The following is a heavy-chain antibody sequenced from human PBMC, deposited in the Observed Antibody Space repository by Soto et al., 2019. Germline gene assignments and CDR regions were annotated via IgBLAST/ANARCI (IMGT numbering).Heavy chain of an antibody. CDR3: AKDHFGDHVNYYYGMDV. Sequence: ACSLRLSCAASGVTFHSYGINWVRQAPGKGLEWVALISFDGSNKYYADSVKGRFTISRDNSKNTLSLQMNSLRPEDTAVYYCAKDHFGDHVNYYYGMDVWGQGTTVTVSS. J-gene: IGHJ6*02. CDR2: ISFDGSNK. D-gene: IGHD4-17*01. CDR1: GVTFHSYG. V-gene: IGHV3-30*18.